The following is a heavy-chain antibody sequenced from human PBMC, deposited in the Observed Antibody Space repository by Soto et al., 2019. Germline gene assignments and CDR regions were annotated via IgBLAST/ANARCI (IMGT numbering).Heavy chain of an antibody. J-gene: IGHJ5*02. CDR3: AKDLYVQPPSGWFDP. Sequence: GGSLRLSCAASGFPFSDHAMHWVRQTPGKGLGWVSAITGRGDSTYYADSVKGRFTISRDNSKSTLYLQMMSLRAEDTAVYYCAKDLYVQPPSGWFDPWGQGTVVTVSS. V-gene: IGHV3-23*01. D-gene: IGHD1-26*01. CDR2: ITGRGDST. CDR1: GFPFSDHA.